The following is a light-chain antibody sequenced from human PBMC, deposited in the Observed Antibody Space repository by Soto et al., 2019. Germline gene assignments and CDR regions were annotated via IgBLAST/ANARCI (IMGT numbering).Light chain of an antibody. Sequence: DVVLTQTPRSLSVTPGQPASISCKSSQSLLYSDGRTYVYWYLQKPGQPPQLLIHEVSNRFSGVPDRFSGSVSGTDFTLKISRVEAEAVGVYYCMQSIQLPITFGGGTKVEIK. CDR1: QSLLYSDGRTY. CDR2: EVS. CDR3: MQSIQLPIT. J-gene: IGKJ4*01. V-gene: IGKV2D-29*01.